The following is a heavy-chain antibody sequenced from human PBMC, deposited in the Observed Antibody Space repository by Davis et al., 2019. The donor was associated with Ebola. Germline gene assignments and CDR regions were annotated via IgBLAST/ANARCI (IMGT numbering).Heavy chain of an antibody. CDR3: VKHGGSGHGLDYFDS. Sequence: PGGSLRLSCVASEFTFDRYAMTWVRQAPGKGLEWVSLISGDGSFINDADFVEGRFIISRDNFRNTLYLQMNSLRADDTAVYYCVKHGGSGHGLDYFDSWGQGTQVSVSS. V-gene: IGHV3-23*01. CDR1: EFTFDRYA. J-gene: IGHJ4*02. CDR2: ISGDGSFI. D-gene: IGHD2-15*01.